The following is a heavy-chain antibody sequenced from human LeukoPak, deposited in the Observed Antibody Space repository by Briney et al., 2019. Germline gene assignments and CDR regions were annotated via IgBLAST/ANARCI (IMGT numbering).Heavy chain of an antibody. CDR2: INPSGGSS. Sequence: ASVKVSCKASGYTFTSYYMHWVRQAPGQGLEWMGIINPSGGSSSYAQKFQGRVTMTRDTSTSTGYMELSSLRSEDTAVYYCVRDTIFGVVMTYYFDYWGQGTLVTVSS. CDR3: VRDTIFGVVMTYYFDY. J-gene: IGHJ4*02. D-gene: IGHD3-3*01. CDR1: GYTFTSYY. V-gene: IGHV1-46*01.